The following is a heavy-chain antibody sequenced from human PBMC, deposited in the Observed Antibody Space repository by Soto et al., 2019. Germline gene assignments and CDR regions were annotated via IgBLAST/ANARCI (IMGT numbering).Heavy chain of an antibody. J-gene: IGHJ6*03. V-gene: IGHV3-66*04. CDR1: GFTVSSNY. CDR2: IYSGGST. Sequence: GGSLRLSCAASGFTVSSNYMSWVRQAPGKGLEWVSVIYSGGSTYYADSVKGRFTISRDNSKNTLYLQMNSLGAEDTAVYYCATLAKREKTYYSSYLAVGGKGPTVPVSS. D-gene: IGHD1-26*01. CDR3: ATLAKREKTYYSSYLAV.